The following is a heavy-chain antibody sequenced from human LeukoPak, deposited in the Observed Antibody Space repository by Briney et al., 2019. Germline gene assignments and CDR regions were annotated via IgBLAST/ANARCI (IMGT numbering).Heavy chain of an antibody. CDR3: ARGAQY. Sequence: PGGSLRLSCAASGFTFSSYEMNWVRQAPGKGLEWVSYILGIGSSTYYADSVKGRFIISRDNAKKSLFLQMNNLRAEDTAVYYCARGAQYWGKGTLVSVSS. CDR1: GFTFSSYE. J-gene: IGHJ4*02. CDR2: ILGIGSST. V-gene: IGHV3-48*03.